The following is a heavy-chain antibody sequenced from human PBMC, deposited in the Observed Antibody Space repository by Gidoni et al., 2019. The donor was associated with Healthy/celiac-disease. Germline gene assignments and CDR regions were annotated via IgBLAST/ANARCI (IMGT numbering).Heavy chain of an antibody. J-gene: IGHJ4*02. CDR1: GGSISSSSYY. CDR3: ARQHYYDSSGYYGKQPKDFDY. CDR2: IYYSGST. V-gene: IGHV4-39*01. D-gene: IGHD3-22*01. Sequence: QLQLQESGPGLVKPSETLSLTCTVSGGSISSSSYYWGWIRQPPGKGLEWIGSIYYSGSTYNNPSRKSRVTISVDTSKNQFSLKLSSVTAADTAVYYCARQHYYDSSGYYGKQPKDFDYWGQGTLVTVSS.